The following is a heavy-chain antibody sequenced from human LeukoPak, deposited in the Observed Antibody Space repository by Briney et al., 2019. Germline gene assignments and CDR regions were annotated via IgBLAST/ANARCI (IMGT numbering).Heavy chain of an antibody. Sequence: KASETLSLTCAVYGGSFSGYYWSWIRQPPGKGLEWIGEINHSGSTNYNPSLKSRVTISVGTSKNQFSLKLSSVTAADTAVYYCALGGVGTPNFDYWGQGTLVTVSS. CDR3: ALGGVGTPNFDY. CDR2: INHSGST. V-gene: IGHV4-34*01. CDR1: GGSFSGYY. D-gene: IGHD3-16*01. J-gene: IGHJ4*02.